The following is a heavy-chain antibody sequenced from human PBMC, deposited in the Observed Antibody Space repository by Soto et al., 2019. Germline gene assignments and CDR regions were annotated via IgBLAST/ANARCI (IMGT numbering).Heavy chain of an antibody. J-gene: IGHJ4*02. CDR1: GFTFDDYA. D-gene: IGHD6-13*01. V-gene: IGHV3-9*01. CDR2: ISWNSGSI. CDR3: AKASHTGTVMSHLDY. Sequence: GGSLRLSCAASGFTFDDYAMHRARQAPGKGLEWVSGISWNSGSIGYADSVKGRFTISRDNAKNSLYLQMNSLRAEDTALYYCAKASHTGTVMSHLDYWGQGTLVTVSS.